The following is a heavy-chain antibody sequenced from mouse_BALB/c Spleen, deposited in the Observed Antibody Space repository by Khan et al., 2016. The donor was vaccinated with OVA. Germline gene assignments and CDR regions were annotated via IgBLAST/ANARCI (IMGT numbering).Heavy chain of an antibody. J-gene: IGHJ3*01. Sequence: EVELVESGGDVVKPGGSLKLSCAASGFTFSTYGMSWVRQTPDKRLEWVATISTGGHYTHYSDTVKGRFTISRDNAKNTLYLQMSSLKSEDTAMFYCARLAYYYDSEGFAYWGQGTLVTVSA. CDR1: GFTFSTYG. V-gene: IGHV5-6*01. CDR3: ARLAYYYDSEGFAY. D-gene: IGHD1-1*01. CDR2: ISTGGHYT.